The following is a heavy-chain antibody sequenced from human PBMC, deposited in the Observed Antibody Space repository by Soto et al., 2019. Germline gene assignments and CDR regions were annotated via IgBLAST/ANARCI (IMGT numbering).Heavy chain of an antibody. J-gene: IGHJ6*02. D-gene: IGHD5-18*01. CDR3: ARRDTAMVGYYGMDV. Sequence: SETLSLTCTVSGGSISSSSYYWGWIRQPPGKGLEWIGSIYYSGSTYYNPSLKSRVTISVDTSKNQFSLKLSSVTAADTAVYYCARRDTAMVGYYGMDVWGQGTTVTVSS. V-gene: IGHV4-39*07. CDR2: IYYSGST. CDR1: GGSISSSSYY.